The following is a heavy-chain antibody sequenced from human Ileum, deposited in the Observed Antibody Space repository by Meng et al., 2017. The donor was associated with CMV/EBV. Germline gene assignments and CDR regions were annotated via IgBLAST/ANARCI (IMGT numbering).Heavy chain of an antibody. J-gene: IGHJ4*02. CDR1: EFTFSDYM. Sequence: EVKLLGSGGGLIQPGGSLRLSCAASEFTFSDYMMSWVRQAPGKGLEWVSGISGSGDRTYYADSVKGRFTISRDNSKKTLYLQMNSLRVEDTAIYYCAKDGYGVVDHWGQGSLVTVSS. CDR2: ISGSGDRT. D-gene: IGHD5/OR15-5a*01. V-gene: IGHV3-23*01. CDR3: AKDGYGVVDH.